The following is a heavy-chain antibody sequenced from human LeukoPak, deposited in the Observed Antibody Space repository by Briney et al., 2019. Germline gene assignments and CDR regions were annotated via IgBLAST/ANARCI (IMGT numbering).Heavy chain of an antibody. Sequence: KPSETLSLTCAVYGGSFSGYYWSWIRQPPGKGLEWIGEINHSGSTNNNPSLKSRVTISVDTSKNQFSLKLSSVTAADTAVYYCARDNIWFGELLPYYFDYWGQGTLVTVSS. CDR3: ARDNIWFGELLPYYFDY. D-gene: IGHD3-10*01. V-gene: IGHV4-34*01. CDR1: GGSFSGYY. CDR2: INHSGST. J-gene: IGHJ4*02.